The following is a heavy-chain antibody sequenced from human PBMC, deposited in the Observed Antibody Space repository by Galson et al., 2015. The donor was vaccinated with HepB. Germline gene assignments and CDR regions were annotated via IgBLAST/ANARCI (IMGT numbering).Heavy chain of an antibody. CDR1: GYTFSTYY. Sequence: KVSCKASGYTFSTYYIHWVRQAPGQGLEWMGIINPSGGRTNFAQKLQDRVTMTRDTSTSTVYMQLSSLRSEDTAVYYCATIRVGFCITTSCKADDFDIWGQGTMVTVSS. CDR3: ATIRVGFCITTSCKADDFDI. V-gene: IGHV1-46*01. CDR2: INPSGGRT. D-gene: IGHD2-2*01. J-gene: IGHJ3*02.